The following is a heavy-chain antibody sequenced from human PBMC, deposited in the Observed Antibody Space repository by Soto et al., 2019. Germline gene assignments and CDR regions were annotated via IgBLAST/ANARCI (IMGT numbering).Heavy chain of an antibody. CDR3: ARVYLLATITSLDY. V-gene: IGHV3-7*01. D-gene: IGHD5-12*01. Sequence: GGSLRLSCAASGFTFSNYWLSWVRQAPGKGLEWVANINKDGSERYYADSVDGRFTVSRDNAENSLNLQMNSLRGEDTAVYYCARVYLLATITSLDYWGQGNLVPVSS. CDR2: INKDGSER. CDR1: GFTFSNYW. J-gene: IGHJ4*02.